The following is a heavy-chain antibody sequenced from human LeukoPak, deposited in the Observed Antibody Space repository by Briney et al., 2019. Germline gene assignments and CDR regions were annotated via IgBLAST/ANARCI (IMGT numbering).Heavy chain of an antibody. V-gene: IGHV3-30-3*01. CDR3: ARVGYSSGWYFDY. D-gene: IGHD6-19*01. CDR1: GFTFSSYA. Sequence: GGSLRLPCAASGFTFSSYAMHWVRQAPGKGLEWVAVISYDGSNKYYADSVKGRFTISRDNSKNTLYLQMNSLRAEDTAVYYCARVGYSSGWYFDYWGQGTLVTVSS. CDR2: ISYDGSNK. J-gene: IGHJ4*02.